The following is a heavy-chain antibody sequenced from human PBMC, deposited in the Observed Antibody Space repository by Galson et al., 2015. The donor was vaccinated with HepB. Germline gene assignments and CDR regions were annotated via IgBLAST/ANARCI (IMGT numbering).Heavy chain of an antibody. J-gene: IGHJ4*02. CDR2: INPNSGGT. CDR3: ARDGSQPTTSFDY. Sequence: SVKVSCKASGYTFTGYYMHWVRQAPGQGLEWMGRINPNSGGTNYAQKFQGRVTMTRDTSISTAYMELSRLRSDDTAVYYCARDGSQPTTSFDYWGQGTLVTLSS. CDR1: GYTFTGYY. V-gene: IGHV1-2*06. D-gene: IGHD4-17*01.